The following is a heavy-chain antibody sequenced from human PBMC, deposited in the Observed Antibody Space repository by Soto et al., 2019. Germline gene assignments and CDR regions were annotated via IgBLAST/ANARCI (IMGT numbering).Heavy chain of an antibody. CDR2: INHSGST. J-gene: IGHJ5*02. V-gene: IGHV4-34*01. Sequence: SETLSLTCAVYGGSFSGYYWSWIGQPPGKGLEWIGEINHSGSTNYNPSLKSRVTISVDTSKNQFSLRLSSVTAADTAVYYCARRIAAARQINWFDPWGQGTLVTVSS. CDR1: GGSFSGYY. CDR3: ARRIAAARQINWFDP. D-gene: IGHD6-13*01.